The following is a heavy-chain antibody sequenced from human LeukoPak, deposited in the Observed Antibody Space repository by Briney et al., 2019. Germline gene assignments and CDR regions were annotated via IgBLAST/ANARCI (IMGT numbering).Heavy chain of an antibody. Sequence: SETLPLTCAVFGGSISSSNWWSWVRQPPGKGLEWIGEIYHSGSTNYNPSLKSRVTISVDKSKNQFSLKLSSVTAADTAVYYCAIKRGYCSGGSCYHFDYWGQGTLVTVSS. CDR1: GGSISSSNW. CDR2: IYHSGST. CDR3: AIKRGYCSGGSCYHFDY. V-gene: IGHV4-4*02. J-gene: IGHJ4*02. D-gene: IGHD2-15*01.